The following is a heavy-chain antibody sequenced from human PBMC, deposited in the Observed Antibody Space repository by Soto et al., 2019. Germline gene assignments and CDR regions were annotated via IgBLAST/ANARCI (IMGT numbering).Heavy chain of an antibody. Sequence: EELVESGGGVVQPGRSLRVSCAASGFTFNTFGMHWVRQPPRRDLEWVAVISYDGANEIYADAVKGRFSVSRDNSKQEVYLQMNSLRDEDTAMYYCARWGKPDGESCPPGELWGQGTLV. J-gene: IGHJ1*01. V-gene: IGHV3-30*03. CDR1: GFTFNTFG. CDR2: ISYDGANE. D-gene: IGHD3-10*01. CDR3: ARWGKPDGESCPPGEL.